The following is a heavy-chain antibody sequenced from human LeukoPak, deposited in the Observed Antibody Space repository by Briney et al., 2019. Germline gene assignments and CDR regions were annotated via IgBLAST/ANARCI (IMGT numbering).Heavy chain of an antibody. J-gene: IGHJ6*03. V-gene: IGHV3-48*01. Sequence: GGSLRLSCAASGFTFSSHTMAWVRQAPGKGLEWLSYISGTTSVIYYADSVKGRFIISRDNADNSLYLQMNSLKAEDAAVYYCARGLYYLDVWGKGTTVTVSS. CDR3: ARGLYYLDV. CDR1: GFTFSSHT. CDR2: ISGTTSVI.